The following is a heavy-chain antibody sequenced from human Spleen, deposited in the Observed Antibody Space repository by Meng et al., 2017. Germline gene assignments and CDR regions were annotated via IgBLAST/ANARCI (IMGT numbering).Heavy chain of an antibody. Sequence: SETLSLTCDVFDYSINSGYSWGWIRQPPGKGLEWIGIIYQSGITYYNPSLKSRVTIALHTSKNNFSQRLSSVTAADTAVYYCARGDCSGGGCYFDFWGQGILVTVSS. CDR1: DYSINSGYS. J-gene: IGHJ4*02. CDR2: IYQSGIT. CDR3: ARGDCSGGGCYFDF. D-gene: IGHD2-15*01. V-gene: IGHV4-38-2*01.